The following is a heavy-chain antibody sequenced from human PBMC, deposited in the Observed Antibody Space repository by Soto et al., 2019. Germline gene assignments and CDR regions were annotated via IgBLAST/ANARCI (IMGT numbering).Heavy chain of an antibody. CDR3: AKVSRKGSAIDFDY. V-gene: IGHV1-8*01. CDR2: LNPNNGDT. J-gene: IGHJ4*02. D-gene: IGHD3-10*01. Sequence: QVQLVQSGAELKKPGASVKVSCKASGYTFSNYDMTGVRQATGQGPEGIGWLNPNNGDTGYAQKFQGRVTLTTDISTTTAYMELTSLRSEDTAIYYCAKVSRKGSAIDFDYWGQGTLITVSS. CDR1: GYTFSNYD.